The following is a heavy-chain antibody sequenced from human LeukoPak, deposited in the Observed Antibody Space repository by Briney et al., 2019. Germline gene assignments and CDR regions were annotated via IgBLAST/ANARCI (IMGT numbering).Heavy chain of an antibody. Sequence: KPSETLSLTHTVSGGPLRCYYLSWIRQPPRKGLWWVGYIYYSGSTNYNPSLKSRVTISVDTSKNQFSLKLSSVTAADTAVYYCARDGYNSRNWFDPWGQGTLVTVSS. CDR1: GGPLRCYY. CDR3: ARDGYNSRNWFDP. J-gene: IGHJ5*02. D-gene: IGHD5-24*01. CDR2: IYYSGST. V-gene: IGHV4-59*01.